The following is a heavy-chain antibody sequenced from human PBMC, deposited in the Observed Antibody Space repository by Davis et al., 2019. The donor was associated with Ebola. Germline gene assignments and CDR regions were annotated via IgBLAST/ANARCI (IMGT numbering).Heavy chain of an antibody. D-gene: IGHD3-22*01. CDR2: IIPIFGTA. J-gene: IGHJ3*02. CDR3: ARDDYYDSSGTLDAFDI. Sequence: SAKVSCKASGYTFTSYYMHWVRQAPGQGLEWMGGIIPIFGTANYAQKFQGRVTITADESTSTAYMELSSLRSEDTAVYYCARDDYYDSSGTLDAFDIWGQGTMVTVSS. V-gene: IGHV1-69*13. CDR1: GYTFTSYY.